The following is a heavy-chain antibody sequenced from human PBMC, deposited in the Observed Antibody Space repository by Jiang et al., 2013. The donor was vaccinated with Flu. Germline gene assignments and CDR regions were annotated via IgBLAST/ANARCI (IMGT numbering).Heavy chain of an antibody. CDR3: ARHERASTVTTLEH. V-gene: IGHV4-59*08. CDR2: IYYSGST. CDR1: GGSISSYY. D-gene: IGHD4-17*01. Sequence: GPGLVKPSETLSLTCTVSGGSISSYYWSWIRQPPGKGLERIGYIYYSGSTNYNPSLKSRVTISVDTSKNQFSLKLSSVTAADTAVYYCARHERASTVTTLEHWGQGTLVTVSS. J-gene: IGHJ4*02.